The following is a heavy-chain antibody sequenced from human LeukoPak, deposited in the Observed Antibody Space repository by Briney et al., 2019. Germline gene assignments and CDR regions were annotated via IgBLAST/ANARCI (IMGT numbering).Heavy chain of an antibody. Sequence: QPGGSLRLSCAASGFTFDDYAMHWVRQARGKGLEWVARISYDGSNQYYTDSVKGRLTISRDNSKNTLYLQMHSERPEDTSVYYCAKPRGGDSWAFDFWGQGTMVTVSS. CDR3: AKPRGGDSWAFDF. V-gene: IGHV3-30*18. CDR2: ISYDGSNQ. J-gene: IGHJ3*01. D-gene: IGHD2-21*02. CDR1: GFTFDDYA.